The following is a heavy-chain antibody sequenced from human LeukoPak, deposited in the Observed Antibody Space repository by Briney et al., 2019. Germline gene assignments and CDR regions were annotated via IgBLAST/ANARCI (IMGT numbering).Heavy chain of an antibody. CDR3: ARGTVCSGGSCYLDY. D-gene: IGHD2-15*01. CDR1: GGSISSGGYY. Sequence: SETLSLTCTVSGGSISSGGYYWSWIRQHPGKGLECIGYIYHSGSTYYNPSLKSRVTISVDRSKNQFSLKLSSVTAADTAVYYCARGTVCSGGSCYLDYWGQGTLVTVSS. CDR2: IYHSGST. V-gene: IGHV4-30-2*01. J-gene: IGHJ4*02.